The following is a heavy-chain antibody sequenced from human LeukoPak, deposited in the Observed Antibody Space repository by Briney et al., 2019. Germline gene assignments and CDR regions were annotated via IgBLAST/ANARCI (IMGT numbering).Heavy chain of an antibody. Sequence: GGSLRLSCAASGVTFSNAWKSWVRQAPGKGLEWVSGISGSGGSTYYADSVKGRFTISRDNSKNTLYQQMNSLRAEDTAVYYCATQGGVGYYGSGSYQYWGQGTLVTVSS. V-gene: IGHV3-23*01. J-gene: IGHJ4*02. CDR1: GVTFSNAW. CDR3: ATQGGVGYYGSGSYQY. CDR2: ISGSGGST. D-gene: IGHD3-10*01.